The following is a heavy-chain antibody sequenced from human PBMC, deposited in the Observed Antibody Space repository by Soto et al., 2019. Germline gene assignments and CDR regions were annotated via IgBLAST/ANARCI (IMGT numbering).Heavy chain of an antibody. D-gene: IGHD6-13*01. Sequence: GGSLRLSCAASGFTFSSYGMRWVRQAPGRGLEWVAVISYDGSNKYYADSVKGRFTISRDNSKNTLYLQMNSLRAEDTAVYYCAKDSYSSSWYFSGGVGNWFDPWGQGTLVTVSS. J-gene: IGHJ5*02. CDR1: GFTFSSYG. CDR3: AKDSYSSSWYFSGGVGNWFDP. CDR2: ISYDGSNK. V-gene: IGHV3-30*18.